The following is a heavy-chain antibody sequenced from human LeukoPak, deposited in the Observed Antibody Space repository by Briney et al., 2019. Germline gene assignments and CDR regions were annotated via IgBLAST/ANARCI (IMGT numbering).Heavy chain of an antibody. Sequence: GASLKVSCKTSGYIFTGYYLHWVRQAPGQGLEWMGWINPNSGDTNYAHNFQGRVTMTRDTSIGTGYMELSRLTSDDTATYFCARGHAHYDINGYDWFDSWGQGTLVTVSS. CDR1: GYIFTGYY. V-gene: IGHV1-2*02. J-gene: IGHJ5*01. D-gene: IGHD3-22*01. CDR2: INPNSGDT. CDR3: ARGHAHYDINGYDWFDS.